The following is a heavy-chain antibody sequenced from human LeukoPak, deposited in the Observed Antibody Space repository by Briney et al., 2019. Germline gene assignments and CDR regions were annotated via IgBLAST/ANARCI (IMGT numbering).Heavy chain of an antibody. CDR2: ISAYNGNT. Sequence: GASVKVSCKASGYTFTSYGISWVRQAPGQGLEWMGWISAYNGNTNYAQKLQGRVTMTTDTSTSTAYMELRSLRSDDTAVYYCARGVPYYYGSGSNSFDYWGQGTLVTVSS. D-gene: IGHD3-10*01. V-gene: IGHV1-18*01. CDR3: ARGVPYYYGSGSNSFDY. CDR1: GYTFTSYG. J-gene: IGHJ4*02.